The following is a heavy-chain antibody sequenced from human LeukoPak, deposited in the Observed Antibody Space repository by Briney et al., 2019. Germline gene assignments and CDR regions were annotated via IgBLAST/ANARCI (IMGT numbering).Heavy chain of an antibody. V-gene: IGHV3-30*02. Sequence: GGSVRLSCAASGFTFSGYGIHWVRQAPGKGLEWVAFIRYDGSNEYFADSVKGRFTISRDNSKNTLYLQMSSLRAEDTAVYYCASNSSDRTGFDYWGQGTLVTVSS. CDR3: ASNSSDRTGFDY. J-gene: IGHJ4*02. CDR2: IRYDGSNE. D-gene: IGHD3-22*01. CDR1: GFTFSGYG.